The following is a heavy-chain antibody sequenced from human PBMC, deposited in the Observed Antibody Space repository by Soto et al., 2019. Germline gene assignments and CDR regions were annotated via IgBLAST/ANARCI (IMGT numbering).Heavy chain of an antibody. V-gene: IGHV3-15*01. Sequence: PGGSLGLSCASSGFTFGNAWMIWVRHAPGKGVDWVCRIKSKTYGGTTDYASPVKGRFTISRDDSKNTLYLQMNSLKTEDTAVYYCTTCGRSSSWQYYYYGMDVWGQGTTVTVSS. CDR3: TTCGRSSSWQYYYYGMDV. J-gene: IGHJ6*02. D-gene: IGHD6-13*01. CDR2: IKSKTYGGTT. CDR1: GFTFGNAW.